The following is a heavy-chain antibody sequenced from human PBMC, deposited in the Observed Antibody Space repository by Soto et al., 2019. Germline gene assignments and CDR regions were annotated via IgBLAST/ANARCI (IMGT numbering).Heavy chain of an antibody. CDR1: GTSISSTYW. CDR3: AREGNLGRWLQPLDF. Sequence: PSETLSLTCFVSGTSISSTYWWTWVRQSPGKGLEWIGEIHHTGGTKYNPSLKSRVTMSVDTSKNQFSLKLISVTAADTAKYFCAREGNLGRWLQPLDFWGQGTLVTVSS. J-gene: IGHJ4*02. CDR2: IHHTGGT. V-gene: IGHV4-4*02. D-gene: IGHD5-12*01.